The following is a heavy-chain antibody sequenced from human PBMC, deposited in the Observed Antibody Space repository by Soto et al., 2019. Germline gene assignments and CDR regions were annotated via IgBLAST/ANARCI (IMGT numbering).Heavy chain of an antibody. Sequence: GTSVKVSCEACGYRFTGYYMHWVRQAPGQGLEWMGWINPNSGGTNYAQKFQGWVTMTRDTSISTAYMELSRLRSDDTAVYYCARGDYGGSNWFDPWGQGTLVTVSS. CDR2: INPNSGGT. J-gene: IGHJ5*02. CDR3: ARGDYGGSNWFDP. D-gene: IGHD4-17*01. V-gene: IGHV1-2*04. CDR1: GYRFTGYY.